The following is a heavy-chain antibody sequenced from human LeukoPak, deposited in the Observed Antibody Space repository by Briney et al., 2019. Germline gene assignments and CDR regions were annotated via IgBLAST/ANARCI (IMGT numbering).Heavy chain of an antibody. CDR2: ISNSGGTT. J-gene: IGHJ4*02. V-gene: IGHV3-23*01. Sequence: GGSLRLSCAASGFTFSNAWMSWVRQAPGKGLEWVSAISNSGGTTHYADSVKGRFTISRDNSKSTLYLQMSSLRAEDTAVYYCVKETIAPASQGFDYWGQGTLVTVSS. CDR1: GFTFSNAW. CDR3: VKETIAPASQGFDY. D-gene: IGHD6-13*01.